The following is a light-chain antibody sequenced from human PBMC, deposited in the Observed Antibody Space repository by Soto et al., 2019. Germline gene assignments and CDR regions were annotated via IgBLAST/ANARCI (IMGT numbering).Light chain of an antibody. V-gene: IGKV3-20*01. Sequence: EFVLTQSPGTLSLSPVERASLSCRASLNVTSTYLAWYQQIPGQPPRLLIYAAFSRATGVPDRFSASGSGTEFTLTITRLETEDFAVYYCHYHDSSPEFAFGPGTKVDIK. J-gene: IGKJ3*01. CDR2: AAF. CDR1: LNVTSTY. CDR3: HYHDSSPEFA.